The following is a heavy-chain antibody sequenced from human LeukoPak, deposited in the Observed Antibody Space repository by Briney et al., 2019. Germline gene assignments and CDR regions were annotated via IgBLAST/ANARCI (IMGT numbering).Heavy chain of an antibody. Sequence: ASVKVSCKVSGYTLTELSMHWVRQAPGKGLEWMGGFDPEDGKTIYAQNFQGRVTMTEDTSTDTAYMELNSLRYEDTAVYYCATVDERYLTQQVDYNGMDVWGQGTTVTVSS. CDR1: GYTLTELS. J-gene: IGHJ6*02. V-gene: IGHV1-24*01. D-gene: IGHD6-13*01. CDR3: ATVDERYLTQQVDYNGMDV. CDR2: FDPEDGKT.